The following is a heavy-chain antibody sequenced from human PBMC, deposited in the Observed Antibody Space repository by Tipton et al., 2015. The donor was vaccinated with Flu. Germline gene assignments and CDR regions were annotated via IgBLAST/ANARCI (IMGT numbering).Heavy chain of an antibody. D-gene: IGHD3-10*01. Sequence: LRLSCSVSGDSIGSEYYWAWIRQPPGKGLEWIGNIHRTGTTYYNLSLKSRATISVDTAKNQFSQRLSSVTAADTAVYYCARSTYYYGSGSADYWGQGTLVTVSS. V-gene: IGHV4-38-2*01. CDR2: IHRTGTT. CDR3: ARSTYYYGSGSADY. CDR1: GDSIGSEYY. J-gene: IGHJ4*02.